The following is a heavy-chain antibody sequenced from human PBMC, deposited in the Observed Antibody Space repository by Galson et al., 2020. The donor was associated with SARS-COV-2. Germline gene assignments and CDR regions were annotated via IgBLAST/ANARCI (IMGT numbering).Heavy chain of an antibody. Sequence: GGSLRLSCAASGFTFSSYGMHWVRQAPGKGLEWVAVIWYDGSNKYYADSVKGRFTISRDNSKNTLYLQMNSLRAEDTAVYYCAREGTWDAHRLAIDYWGQGTLVTVSS. CDR1: GFTFSSYG. CDR3: AREGTWDAHRLAIDY. CDR2: IWYDGSNK. V-gene: IGHV3-33*01. D-gene: IGHD1-1*01. J-gene: IGHJ4*02.